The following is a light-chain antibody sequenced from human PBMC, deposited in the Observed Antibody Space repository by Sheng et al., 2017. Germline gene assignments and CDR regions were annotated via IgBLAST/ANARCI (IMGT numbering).Light chain of an antibody. J-gene: IGLJ1*01. V-gene: IGLV2-14*03. CDR1: SSDVGGYNY. CDR2: DVS. Sequence: QSALTQPASVSGSPGQSITISCTGTSSDVGGYNYVSWYQQHPGKAPKLMIFDVSNRPSGVSNRFSGSKSGNTASLTISGLQAEDEADYYCSSYTSSSPFVFGTGTKVTLL. CDR3: SSYTSSSPFV.